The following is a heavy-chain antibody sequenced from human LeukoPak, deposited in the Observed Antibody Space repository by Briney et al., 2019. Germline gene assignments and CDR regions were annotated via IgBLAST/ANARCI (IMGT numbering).Heavy chain of an antibody. D-gene: IGHD3-9*01. J-gene: IGHJ4*02. V-gene: IGHV3-7*01. Sequence: GGSLRLSCAASGFTFSSYWMSWVRQAPGKGLEWVANIKQDGSEKYYVDSVKGRFTISRDNAKNSLYLQMNSLRAEDTAVYYCARDARYFDWLLSRYFDYWGQGTLVIVSS. CDR3: ARDARYFDWLLSRYFDY. CDR1: GFTFSSYW. CDR2: IKQDGSEK.